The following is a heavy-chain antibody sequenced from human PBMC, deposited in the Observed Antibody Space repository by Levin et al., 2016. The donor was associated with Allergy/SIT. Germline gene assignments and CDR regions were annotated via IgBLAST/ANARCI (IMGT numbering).Heavy chain of an antibody. D-gene: IGHD2-15*01. CDR2: IIPIFGTA. V-gene: IGHV1-69*01. J-gene: IGHJ5*02. Sequence: WVRQAPGQGLEWMGGIIPIFGTANYARKFQGRVTITADESTSTAYMELSSLRSEDTAVYYCARVGERGYCSGGSCYSGANWFDPWGQGTLVTVSS. CDR3: ARVGERGYCSGGSCYSGANWFDP.